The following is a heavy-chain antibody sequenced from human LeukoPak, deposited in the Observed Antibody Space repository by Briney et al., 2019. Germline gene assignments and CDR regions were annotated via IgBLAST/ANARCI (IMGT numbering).Heavy chain of an antibody. CDR3: ASGTYYYDSSGYYDY. V-gene: IGHV4-34*01. J-gene: IGHJ4*02. CDR2: INHSGST. Sequence: PSETLSLTCAVYGGSFSGYYWSWIRQPPGKGLEWIGEINHSGSTNYNPSLKSRVTISVDTSKNQFSLKLGSVTAADTAVYYCASGTYYYDSSGYYDYWGQGTLVTVSS. D-gene: IGHD3-22*01. CDR1: GGSFSGYY.